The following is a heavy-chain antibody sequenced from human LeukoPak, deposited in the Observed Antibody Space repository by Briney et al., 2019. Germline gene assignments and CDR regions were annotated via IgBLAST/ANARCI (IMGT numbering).Heavy chain of an antibody. Sequence: GGSLRLSCAASGFDLSSHWMHWVRQAPGKGLEWVANIKQDGSEKYYVDSVKGRFTISRDNAKNSLYLQMNSLRAEDTAVYYCARDLEQWLVMGPDYWGQGTLVTVSS. J-gene: IGHJ4*02. CDR3: ARDLEQWLVMGPDY. CDR1: GFDLSSHW. V-gene: IGHV3-7*01. D-gene: IGHD6-19*01. CDR2: IKQDGSEK.